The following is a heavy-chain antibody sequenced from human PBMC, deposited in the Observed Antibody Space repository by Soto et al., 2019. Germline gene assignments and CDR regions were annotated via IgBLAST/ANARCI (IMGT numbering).Heavy chain of an antibody. CDR1: GYTLTRFA. V-gene: IGHV1-3*01. J-gene: IGHJ4*02. CDR2: ISADSGNS. D-gene: IGHD6-19*01. CDR3: ARWLGGLDL. Sequence: QVQLVQSGAEVKKPGASVKVSCKASGYTLTRFALHWVRQAPGQRLEWMGWISADSGNSQYSQKLQGSVTITRDTSAGTAYMELSSLISEDTAVYYCARWLGGLDLWGQGTLVTVSS.